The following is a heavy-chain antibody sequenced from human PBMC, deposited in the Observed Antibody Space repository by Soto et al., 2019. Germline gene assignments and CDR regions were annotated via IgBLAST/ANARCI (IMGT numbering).Heavy chain of an antibody. J-gene: IGHJ4*02. Sequence: SETLSLTCTVSGGSISSYYWSWIRQPPGKGLEWIGYIYYSGSTNYNPSLKSRVTISVDTSKNQFSLKLSSVTAADTAVYYCARFPPVTTIDYWGQGTLVTVSS. CDR2: IYYSGST. CDR1: GGSISSYY. D-gene: IGHD4-17*01. V-gene: IGHV4-59*01. CDR3: ARFPPVTTIDY.